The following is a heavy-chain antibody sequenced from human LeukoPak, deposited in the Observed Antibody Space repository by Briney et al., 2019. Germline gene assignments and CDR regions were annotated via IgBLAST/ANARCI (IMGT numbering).Heavy chain of an antibody. Sequence: GGSLRLSCAASGFTFSSYAMSWVRQAPGKGLQWVSTISGGGGSTYYADSVKCRFTVSRDNSKNTLYLQMNSLRAEDTAIFYCAKGIGGSGSYYALDYWGQGTLVPVSS. J-gene: IGHJ4*02. V-gene: IGHV3-23*01. CDR2: ISGGGGST. CDR1: GFTFSSYA. D-gene: IGHD3-10*01. CDR3: AKGIGGSGSYYALDY.